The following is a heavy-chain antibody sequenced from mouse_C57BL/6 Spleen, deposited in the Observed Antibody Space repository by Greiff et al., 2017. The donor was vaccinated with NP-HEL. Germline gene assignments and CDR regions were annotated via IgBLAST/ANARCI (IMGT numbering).Heavy chain of an antibody. CDR3: AREDGSSYFDY. D-gene: IGHD1-1*01. CDR1: GFTFSSYA. CDR2: ISDGGSYT. Sequence: DVHLVESGGGLVKPGGSLKLSCAASGFTFSSYAMSWVRQTPEKRLEWVATISDGGSYTYYPDNVKGRFTISRDNAKNNLYLQMSHLKSEDTAMYYCAREDGSSYFDYWGQGTTLTVAS. J-gene: IGHJ2*01. V-gene: IGHV5-4*01.